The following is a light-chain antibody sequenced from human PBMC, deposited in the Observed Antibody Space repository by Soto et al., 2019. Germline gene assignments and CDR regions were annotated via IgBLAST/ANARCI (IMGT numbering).Light chain of an antibody. CDR2: KAS. CDR1: QSISSW. Sequence: DIQMTQSPSTLSASVGDRVTITCRASQSISSWLAWYQQKPGKAPKLLIYKASNLESGVPSRFSGSGSGTEFTLTISSLQPDDFATYYCQQYNSYPAFGQGTQVEIK. V-gene: IGKV1-5*03. CDR3: QQYNSYPA. J-gene: IGKJ1*01.